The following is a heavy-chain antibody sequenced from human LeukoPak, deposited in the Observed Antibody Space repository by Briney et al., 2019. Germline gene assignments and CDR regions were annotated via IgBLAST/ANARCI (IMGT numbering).Heavy chain of an antibody. Sequence: ASVKISCKASGYTFTSYGISWVRQAPGQGLEWMGWISAYNGNTNYAQKLQGRVTMTTDTSTGTAYMELRSLRSDDTAVYYCARVPGYDFWSGYSSYWGQGTLVTVSS. CDR3: ARVPGYDFWSGYSSY. J-gene: IGHJ4*02. CDR1: GYTFTSYG. CDR2: ISAYNGNT. D-gene: IGHD3-3*01. V-gene: IGHV1-18*01.